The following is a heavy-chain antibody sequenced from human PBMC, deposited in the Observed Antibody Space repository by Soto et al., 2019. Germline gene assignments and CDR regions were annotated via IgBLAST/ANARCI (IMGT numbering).Heavy chain of an antibody. J-gene: IGHJ6*02. CDR1: GYTFTSYD. V-gene: IGHV1-8*01. D-gene: IGHD4-17*01. CDR2: MNPNSGNT. CDR3: AGGFGRDVDYHSYYYGMAV. Sequence: QVQLVQSGAEVKKPGASVKVSCKASGYTFTSYDINWVRQATGQGLEWMGWMNPNSGNTGYAQKFQGRVTMTRNTARSTAYMELSGRRSEDTAVYYGAGGFGRDVDYHSYYYGMAVWGPGTTVTVSS.